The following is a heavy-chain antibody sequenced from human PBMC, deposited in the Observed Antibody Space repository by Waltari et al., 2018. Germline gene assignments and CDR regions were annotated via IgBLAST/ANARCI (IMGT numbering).Heavy chain of an antibody. J-gene: IGHJ4*02. Sequence: EVQLVESGGGLVQPGGSLRLSCSACGSIVGDCVMHWVRQATGKGLEYVSIISNKGDTTRYADSVKGRFTISRDNSKNTLFLQMTSLRPEDTGIYYCVKDSRSGNFDHWGQGTLVTVSS. V-gene: IGHV3-64D*06. D-gene: IGHD2-15*01. CDR2: ISNKGDTT. CDR1: GSIVGDCV. CDR3: VKDSRSGNFDH.